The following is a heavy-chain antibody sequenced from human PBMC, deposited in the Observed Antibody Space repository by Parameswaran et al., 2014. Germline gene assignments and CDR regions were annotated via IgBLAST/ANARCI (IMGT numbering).Heavy chain of an antibody. V-gene: IGHV3-49*02. CDR3: TREQQIRYAFDI. D-gene: IGHD3-3*01. Sequence: VRQAPGKGLEWVGFIRSKAYSGATEYAASVKGRFTISRDGSKSIAYLQMNSLRTEDTAVYYCTREQQIRYAFDIWGQGTMVTVSS. CDR2: IRSKAYSGAT. J-gene: IGHJ3*02.